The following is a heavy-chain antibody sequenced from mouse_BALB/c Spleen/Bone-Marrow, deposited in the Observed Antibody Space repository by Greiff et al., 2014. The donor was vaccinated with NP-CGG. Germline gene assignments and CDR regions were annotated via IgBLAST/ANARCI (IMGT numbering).Heavy chain of an antibody. CDR1: GYTFTNYW. D-gene: IGHD2-3*01. CDR3: ARGEDGLDY. V-gene: IGHV1-63*02. J-gene: IGHJ2*01. Sequence: QVQLQQPGAELVRPGTSVKMSCKAAGYTFTNYWIGRVKQRPGHGLEWIGDIYPGGGYTNYNEKFKGKATLTADTSSSTAYMQLSSLTSEDSAIYYCARGEDGLDYWGQGTTLTVSS. CDR2: IYPGGGYT.